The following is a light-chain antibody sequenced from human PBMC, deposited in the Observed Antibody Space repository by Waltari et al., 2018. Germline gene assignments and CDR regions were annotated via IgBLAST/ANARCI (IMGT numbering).Light chain of an antibody. CDR2: WAS. CDR3: QQYYSTPLT. V-gene: IGKV4-1*01. Sequence: DIVMTQSPDSLAVSLGERATINCKSSRSVLYSSNNKNYLAWYQQKPGQPPKLLIYWASTRESGVPARFIGSGSGTDFTLTISSLQAEDVAVYYCQQYYSTPLTFGGGTKVEIK. CDR1: RSVLYSSNNKNY. J-gene: IGKJ4*01.